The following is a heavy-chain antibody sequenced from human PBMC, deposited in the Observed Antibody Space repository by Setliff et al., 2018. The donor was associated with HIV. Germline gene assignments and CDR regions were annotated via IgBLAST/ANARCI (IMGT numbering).Heavy chain of an antibody. D-gene: IGHD2-21*01. CDR2: IYSGGDA. Sequence: GGSLRLSCAASGLSISSSYMSWVRQAPGKGLEWVSIIYSGGDAYYSDPLKGRFTISRDNSRNTLYLQMSSLRADDTAVYYCARVVVVIGSQDYFDYWGQGMLVTVSS. CDR3: ARVVVVIGSQDYFDY. V-gene: IGHV3-66*02. CDR1: GLSISSSY. J-gene: IGHJ4*02.